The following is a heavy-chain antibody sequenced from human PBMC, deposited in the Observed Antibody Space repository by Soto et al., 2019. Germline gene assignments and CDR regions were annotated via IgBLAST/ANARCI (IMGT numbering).Heavy chain of an antibody. Sequence: GGSLRLSCAASGFTFSDYYMSWIRQAPGKGLEWVSYISSSGSTIYYADSVKGRFTISRDNAKNSLYLQMNSLRAEDTAVYYCARDPNTIFGVVNGAFDIWGQGTMVTVSS. D-gene: IGHD3-3*01. CDR1: GFTFSDYY. CDR2: ISSSGSTI. J-gene: IGHJ3*02. V-gene: IGHV3-11*01. CDR3: ARDPNTIFGVVNGAFDI.